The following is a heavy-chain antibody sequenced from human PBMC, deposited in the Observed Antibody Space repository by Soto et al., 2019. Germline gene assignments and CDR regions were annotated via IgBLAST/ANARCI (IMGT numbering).Heavy chain of an antibody. CDR1: GGSISSYY. D-gene: IGHD3-3*01. CDR2: IYYSGST. Sequence: PSETLSLTCTVSGGSISSYYWTWIRQPPGKGLEWLGYIYYSGSTNYNPSLRSRVTIAVDTSKIQFSLKLSSVTASATAVYYCARDRGGYDCGSGYCRYYNNGMDVWGQGTMVTVSS. V-gene: IGHV4-59*01. J-gene: IGHJ6*02. CDR3: ARDRGGYDCGSGYCRYYNNGMDV.